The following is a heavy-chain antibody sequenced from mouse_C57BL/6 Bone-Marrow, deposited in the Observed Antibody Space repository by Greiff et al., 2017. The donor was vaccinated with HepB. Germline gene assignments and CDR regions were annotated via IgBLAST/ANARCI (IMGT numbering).Heavy chain of an antibody. CDR2: IYPGNSDT. CDR3: TSVMDYYGSSAWFAY. CDR1: GYTFTSYW. Sequence: EVKLVESGTVLARPGASVKMSCKTSGYTFTSYWMHWVKQRPGQGLEWIGAIYPGNSDTSYNQKFKGKAKLTAVTSASTAYMELSSLTNEDSAVYYCTSVMDYYGSSAWFAYWGQGTLVTVSA. J-gene: IGHJ3*01. D-gene: IGHD1-1*01. V-gene: IGHV1-5*01.